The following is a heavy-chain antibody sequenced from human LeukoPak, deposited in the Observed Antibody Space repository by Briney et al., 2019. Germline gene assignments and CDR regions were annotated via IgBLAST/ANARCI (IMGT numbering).Heavy chain of an antibody. V-gene: IGHV4-31*03. CDR3: ARVGTASRLNWFDP. CDR2: VYYSGST. CDR1: GNSIDSAGYY. Sequence: PSQTLSLTCSVSGNSIDSAGYYWAWIRQHPGKGLKWIGYVYYSGSTSYNPSLKSRVAISVDTSRNQFSLDMTSVTAADTAVYYCARVGTASRLNWFDPWGQGTLVTVSS. D-gene: IGHD5-18*01. J-gene: IGHJ5*02.